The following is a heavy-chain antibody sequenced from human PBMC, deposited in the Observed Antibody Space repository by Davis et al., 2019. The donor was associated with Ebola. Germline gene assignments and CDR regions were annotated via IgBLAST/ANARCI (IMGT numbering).Heavy chain of an antibody. Sequence: GESLKISCAASGFTFSSYAMSWVRQAPGKGLEWVSAISGSGGSTYYADSVKGRFTISRDNSKNMLYLQMNSLRAEDTALYYCAKGIGWELLRGVPFDPWGQGTLVTVSS. CDR3: AKGIGWELLRGVPFDP. CDR1: GFTFSSYA. CDR2: ISGSGGST. D-gene: IGHD1-26*01. J-gene: IGHJ5*02. V-gene: IGHV3-23*01.